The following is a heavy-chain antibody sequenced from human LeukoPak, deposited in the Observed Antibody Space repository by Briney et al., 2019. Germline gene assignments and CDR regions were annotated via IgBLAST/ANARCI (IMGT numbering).Heavy chain of an antibody. Sequence: PGGSLRLSCAASGFTFSSYGMSWVRQAPGKGLEWVSAISGSGGSTYYTDSVKGRFTISRDNSKNTLYLQMNSLRAEDTAVYYCAKGPGGSGSYYMDVWGKGTTVTISS. J-gene: IGHJ6*03. CDR3: AKGPGGSGSYYMDV. D-gene: IGHD3-10*01. V-gene: IGHV3-23*01. CDR2: ISGSGGST. CDR1: GFTFSSYG.